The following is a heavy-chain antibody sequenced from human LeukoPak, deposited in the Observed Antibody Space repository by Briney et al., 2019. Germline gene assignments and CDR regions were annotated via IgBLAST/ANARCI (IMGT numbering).Heavy chain of an antibody. Sequence: GGSLRLSCAASGFTFSAYHINWVRQAPGKGLEWISYISTTGTTIHYADSVKGRFAISRDNAKSSLYLQMNSLRDEDTAVYYCARGSRWFDPWGQGTLVTVPS. CDR1: GFTFSAYH. CDR3: ARGSRWFDP. CDR2: ISTTGTTI. V-gene: IGHV3-48*02. J-gene: IGHJ5*02.